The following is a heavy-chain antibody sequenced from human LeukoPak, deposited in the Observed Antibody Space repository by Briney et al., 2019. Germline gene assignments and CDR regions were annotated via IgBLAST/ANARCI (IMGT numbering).Heavy chain of an antibody. J-gene: IGHJ4*02. CDR3: ARVPQLLRIFDY. CDR1: GGSISSGGYY. CDR2: IYHSGST. D-gene: IGHD2-2*01. V-gene: IGHV4-30-2*01. Sequence: PSQTLSLTCTVSGGSISSGGYYWSWIRQPPGKGLEWIGYIYHSGSTYYNPSLKSRVTISVDRSKNQFSLKLSSVTAADTAVYYCARVPQLLRIFDYWGQGTLVTVSS.